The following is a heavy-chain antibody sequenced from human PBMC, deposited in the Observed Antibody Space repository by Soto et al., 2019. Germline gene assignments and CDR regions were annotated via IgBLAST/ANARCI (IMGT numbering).Heavy chain of an antibody. Sequence: PGGSLRLSCVASGFTFSSYGMYWVRQAPGKGLEWVANIKQDGSEKYYVDSVKGRFTISRDNAKNSLYLQMNSLRAEDTAMYYCARYRALDVWGQGTTVTV. CDR3: ARYRALDV. V-gene: IGHV3-7*05. CDR1: GFTFSSYG. J-gene: IGHJ6*02. CDR2: IKQDGSEK.